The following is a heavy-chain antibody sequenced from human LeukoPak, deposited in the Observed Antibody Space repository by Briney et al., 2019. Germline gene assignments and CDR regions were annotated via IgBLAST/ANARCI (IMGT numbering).Heavy chain of an antibody. V-gene: IGHV3-30*18. CDR2: ILYDGSNK. J-gene: IGHJ3*02. Sequence: LGGSLRLSCAAYGFTFNSYAMHWVRQAPGKGLERVAVILYDGSNKYYADAVKGRFTISRHNSKNSLYLQMNSLRVEDTALYYCAKQARYCSGGSCYPNAFDIWGQGTMVTVSS. D-gene: IGHD2-15*01. CDR3: AKQARYCSGGSCYPNAFDI. CDR1: GFTFNSYA.